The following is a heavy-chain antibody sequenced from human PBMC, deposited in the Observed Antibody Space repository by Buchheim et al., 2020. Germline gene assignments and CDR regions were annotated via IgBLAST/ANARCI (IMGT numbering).Heavy chain of an antibody. V-gene: IGHV1-2*02. J-gene: IGHJ6*02. Sequence: QVQLVQSGAEVKKPGASVKVSCKASGYTFTGYYMHWVRQAPGQGLEWMGWINPNSGGTNYAQKFQGRVTMNRDTAVGIAYMELSRLRSDDTAVYYCARDAPLHGLPSTAGGLYHYYGMDVWGQGTT. CDR3: ARDAPLHGLPSTAGGLYHYYGMDV. CDR2: INPNSGGT. CDR1: GYTFTGYY. D-gene: IGHD1-14*01.